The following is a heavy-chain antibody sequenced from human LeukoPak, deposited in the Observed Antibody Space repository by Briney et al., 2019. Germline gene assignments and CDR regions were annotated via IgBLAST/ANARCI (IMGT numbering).Heavy chain of an antibody. D-gene: IGHD4-17*01. Sequence: PGGSLRLSCAASGFTFSNYDLSWVRQAPGKGLEWVSGIRGSGSGANYADSVRGRFTISRDNSKNTLYLQMNSLRAEDTAVYYCAKARGLSYGDYAQSSAFDMWGQGTMVTVSS. J-gene: IGHJ3*02. V-gene: IGHV3-23*01. CDR1: GFTFSNYD. CDR2: IRGSGSGA. CDR3: AKARGLSYGDYAQSSAFDM.